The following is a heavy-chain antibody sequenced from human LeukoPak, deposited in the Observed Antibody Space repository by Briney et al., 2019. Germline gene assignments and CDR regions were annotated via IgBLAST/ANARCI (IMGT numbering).Heavy chain of an antibody. Sequence: PSETLSLTCAVYGGSLNDYYWSWLRQPPGKGLEWVGEINHSGGTNYNPSLKSRVAISADMSKNQISLKLTSVTGADTAVYYCAGERGEEYSSGWYKTNYFYNWGQGIRVTVSS. CDR1: GGSLNDYY. J-gene: IGHJ4*02. CDR3: AGERGEEYSSGWYKTNYFYN. D-gene: IGHD6-19*01. V-gene: IGHV4-34*01. CDR2: INHSGGT.